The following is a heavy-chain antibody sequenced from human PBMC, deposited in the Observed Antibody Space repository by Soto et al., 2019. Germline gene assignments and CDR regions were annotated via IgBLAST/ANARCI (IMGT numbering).Heavy chain of an antibody. J-gene: IGHJ4*02. CDR1: GGSISSSNW. CDR3: ASLMAVAGTGADY. CDR2: IYHSGST. Sequence: QVQLQESGPGLVKPSGTLSLTCAVSGGSISSSNWWSWVRQPPGKGLEWIGEIYHSGSTNYNPALKSPVTKSVDKDKKQLSLKLSSVTAADTAVYYCASLMAVAGTGADYWGQGTLVTVSS. V-gene: IGHV4-4*02. D-gene: IGHD6-19*01.